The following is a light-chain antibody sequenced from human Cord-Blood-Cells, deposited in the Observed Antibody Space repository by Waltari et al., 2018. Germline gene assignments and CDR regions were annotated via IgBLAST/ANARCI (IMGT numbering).Light chain of an antibody. J-gene: IGKJ4*01. Sequence: DIQMTQSPSSLSASVGDRVTITCLARQGISNYLAWSQQKPRKVPKLLTYAAPTLQSGVPSRFSGSRAGTDFTLTISRLQTEDGATYYCQKYNGAPLTFGGGTKVEIK. V-gene: IGKV1-27*01. CDR1: QGISNY. CDR3: QKYNGAPLT. CDR2: AAP.